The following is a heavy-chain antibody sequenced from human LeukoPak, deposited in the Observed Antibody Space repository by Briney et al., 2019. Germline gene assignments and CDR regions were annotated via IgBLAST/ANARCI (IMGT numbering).Heavy chain of an antibody. J-gene: IGHJ4*02. Sequence: PSETLSLTCTVSDDSISSTNFYWVWIRQPPGKGLESIGSVHYSGGTYYNPSLKSRVTMSIDSSKKQFSLKLTSVTAADTAVYYCARQSGSGSLGYWGQGTLVTVSS. CDR3: ARQSGSGSLGY. D-gene: IGHD3-10*01. CDR1: DDSISSTNFY. V-gene: IGHV4-39*01. CDR2: VHYSGGT.